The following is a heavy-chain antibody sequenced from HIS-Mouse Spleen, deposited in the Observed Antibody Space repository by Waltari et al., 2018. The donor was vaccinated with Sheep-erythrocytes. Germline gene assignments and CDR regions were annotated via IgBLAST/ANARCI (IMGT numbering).Heavy chain of an antibody. CDR2: IYYSGST. CDR1: GGRISRSSYY. CDR3: ARLYYYDSSGYYFDY. V-gene: IGHV4-39*01. Sequence: QLQLQESGPGLVKPSETLSLTCTGSGGRISRSSYYWGWLRQPPGKGLEWIGSIYYSGSTYYNPSLKSRVTISVDTSKNQFSLKLSSVTAADTAVYYCARLYYYDSSGYYFDYWGQGTLVTVSS. D-gene: IGHD3-22*01. J-gene: IGHJ4*02.